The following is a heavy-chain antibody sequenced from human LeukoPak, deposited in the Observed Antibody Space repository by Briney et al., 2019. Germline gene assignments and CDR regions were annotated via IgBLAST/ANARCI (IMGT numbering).Heavy chain of an antibody. CDR3: ASSVDNPYYYYYMDV. J-gene: IGHJ6*03. CDR1: RGTFSSYA. CDR2: IIPIFGTA. Sequence: SVKVSCKASRGTFSSYAINWVRQAPGQGLEWMGGIIPIFGTANYAQKFQGRVTITADKSTSTAYMELSSLRSEDTAVYYCASSVDNPYYYYYMDVWGKGTTVTVSS. V-gene: IGHV1-69*06. D-gene: IGHD5-12*01.